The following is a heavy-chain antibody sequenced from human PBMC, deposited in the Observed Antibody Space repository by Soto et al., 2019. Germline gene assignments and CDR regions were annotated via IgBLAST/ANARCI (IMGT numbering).Heavy chain of an antibody. J-gene: IGHJ4*02. CDR3: ARDFGVGY. D-gene: IGHD3-10*01. CDR2: ISSSSSYI. V-gene: IGHV3-21*01. CDR1: GFTFSSYS. Sequence: EVQLVESGGGLVKPGGSLRLSCAASGFTFSSYSMNWVRQAPGKGLEWVSSISSSSSYIYYADSVKGRSTISSDNAKNSLYLQINSLRAEDTAVYYCARDFGVGYWGQGTLVTVSS.